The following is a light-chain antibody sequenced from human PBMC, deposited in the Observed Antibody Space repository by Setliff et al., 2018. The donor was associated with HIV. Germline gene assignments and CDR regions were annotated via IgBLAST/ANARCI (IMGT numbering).Light chain of an antibody. J-gene: IGLJ1*01. V-gene: IGLV2-14*01. CDR3: CSYAGSYV. CDR2: DVS. CDR1: SSDIGGYNY. Sequence: QSALAQPASMSGSPGQSITISCTGTSSDIGGYNYVSWYQHHPGKAPKIMIYDVSNRPSGVSNRFSGSKSGNTASLTISGLQAEDEADYYCCSYAGSYVFGTGTKVT.